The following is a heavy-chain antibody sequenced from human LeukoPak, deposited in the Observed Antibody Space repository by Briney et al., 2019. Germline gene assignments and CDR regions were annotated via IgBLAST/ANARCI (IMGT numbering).Heavy chain of an antibody. Sequence: ASVKVSCKASGFTFTSSAMQWVGQARGQRLEWIGWIVVGSGNTNYAQKFQERVTITRDMSTSTAYMELSSLRSEDTAVYYCAATMGSGSYKGDTFDYWGQGTLVTVSS. V-gene: IGHV1-58*02. J-gene: IGHJ4*02. CDR1: GFTFTSSA. CDR2: IVVGSGNT. D-gene: IGHD3-10*01. CDR3: AATMGSGSYKGDTFDY.